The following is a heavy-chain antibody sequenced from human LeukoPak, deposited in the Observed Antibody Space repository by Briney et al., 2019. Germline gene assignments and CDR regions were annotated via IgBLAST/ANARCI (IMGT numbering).Heavy chain of an antibody. CDR3: ARRSSCLDY. J-gene: IGHJ4*02. Sequence: VASVKVSCKASGYTFTGYYMHWMRQAPGQGLEWMGWINPNSGGTNYAQKFQGRVTMTRDTSISTAYMELSRLRSDDTAVYYCARRSSCLDYWGQGTLVTVSS. CDR1: GYTFTGYY. D-gene: IGHD2-15*01. CDR2: INPNSGGT. V-gene: IGHV1-2*02.